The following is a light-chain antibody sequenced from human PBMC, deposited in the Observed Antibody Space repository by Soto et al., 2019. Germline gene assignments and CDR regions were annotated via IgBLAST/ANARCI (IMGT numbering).Light chain of an antibody. CDR2: DAS. J-gene: IGKJ1*01. CDR3: QHYNSYSEA. V-gene: IGKV1-5*01. CDR1: QSISNW. Sequence: DIQMTQSPSSLSASVGERVTITCRASQSISNWLAWYQQKPGKAPKLLIYDASTLESGVPSRFSGGGFGTDFTLTISSLQPDDFATYYCQHYNSYSEAFGQGTKVDIK.